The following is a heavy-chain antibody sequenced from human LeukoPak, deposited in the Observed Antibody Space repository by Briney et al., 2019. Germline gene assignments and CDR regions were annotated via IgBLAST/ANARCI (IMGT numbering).Heavy chain of an antibody. J-gene: IGHJ3*02. D-gene: IGHD3-22*01. Sequence: ASAKVSCKASGYTFTSYGITWVRQAPGQGLEWMGLISAYNGNTKYSQTLQGRGTMTTDTSTSTAYMELRSLRSDDTAVYYCARDLVVSSPSDAFDIWGQGTMVTVSS. CDR1: GYTFTSYG. V-gene: IGHV1-18*01. CDR3: ARDLVVSSPSDAFDI. CDR2: ISAYNGNT.